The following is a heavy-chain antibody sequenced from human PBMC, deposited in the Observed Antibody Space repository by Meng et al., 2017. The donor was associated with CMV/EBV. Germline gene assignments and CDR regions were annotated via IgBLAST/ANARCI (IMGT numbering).Heavy chain of an antibody. J-gene: IGHJ4*02. V-gene: IGHV3-49*04. CDR1: GFTFGDYA. D-gene: IGHD3-3*01. Sequence: GGSLRLSCTASGFTFGDYAMSWVRQAPGKGLEGVGFIRSKAYGGTTEYAASVKGRFTISRDDSKSIAYLQMNSLKTEDTAVYYCTTSMAHYDFWSGPQAYWGQGTLVTVSS. CDR2: IRSKAYGGTT. CDR3: TTSMAHYDFWSGPQAY.